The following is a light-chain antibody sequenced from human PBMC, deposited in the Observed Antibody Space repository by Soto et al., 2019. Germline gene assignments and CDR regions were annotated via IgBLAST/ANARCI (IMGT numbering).Light chain of an antibody. V-gene: IGLV2-18*02. CDR3: SSYTSSSTPHVV. CDR2: EVS. Sequence: QSALTQPPSVSGFPGQSVTISCTGTSSDVGSYNRVSWYQQPPGTAPKLMIYEVSNRPSGVPDRFSGSKSGNTASLTISGLQAEDEADYYCSSYTSSSTPHVVFGGGTQLTVL. J-gene: IGLJ2*01. CDR1: SSDVGSYNR.